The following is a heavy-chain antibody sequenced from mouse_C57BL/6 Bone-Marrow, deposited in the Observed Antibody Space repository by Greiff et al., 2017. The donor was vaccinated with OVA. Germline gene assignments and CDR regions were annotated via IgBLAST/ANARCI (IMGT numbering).Heavy chain of an antibody. CDR1: GYTFTDYY. D-gene: IGHD2-5*01. Sequence: VQLQQSGPVLVKPGASVKLSCKASGYTFTDYYMNWVKQSPGKSLEWIGVINPSNGGTSYNQKFKGKATLTVDKSSSTAYMELNSLTSEDSAVYYCARTYYSNYEYFDVWGTGTTVTVSS. V-gene: IGHV1-19*01. CDR3: ARTYYSNYEYFDV. CDR2: INPSNGGT. J-gene: IGHJ1*03.